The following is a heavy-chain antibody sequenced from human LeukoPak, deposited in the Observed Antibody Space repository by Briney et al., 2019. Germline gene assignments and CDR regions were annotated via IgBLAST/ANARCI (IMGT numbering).Heavy chain of an antibody. V-gene: IGHV4-4*07. CDR3: ARVRCSSSLNYYYYYMDV. D-gene: IGHD6-6*01. J-gene: IGHJ6*03. CDR2: IYTSGST. Sequence: SETLSLTCTVSGGSFSSYYWNWIRQPAGKGLEWIGRIYTSGSTNYNPSLKSQVTMSVDTSKNQFSLKLSSVTAANTAVYYCARVRCSSSLNYYYYYMDVWGKGTMVTVSS. CDR1: GGSFSSYY.